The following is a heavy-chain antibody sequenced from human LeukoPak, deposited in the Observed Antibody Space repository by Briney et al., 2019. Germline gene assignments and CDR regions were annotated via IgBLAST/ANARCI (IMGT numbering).Heavy chain of an antibody. CDR3: AREVYGSGSLFLDS. V-gene: IGHV3-53*01. CDR1: GFTVSSNY. D-gene: IGHD3-10*01. J-gene: IGHJ4*02. CDR2: IYSGGST. Sequence: PGGSLRLSCAASGFTVSSNYMSWVRQAPGKGLEWVSVIYSGGSTYYADSVKGRFTISRDNSKNTLYLQMNSLRAEDTAVYYCAREVYGSGSLFLDSWGQGTLVTVSS.